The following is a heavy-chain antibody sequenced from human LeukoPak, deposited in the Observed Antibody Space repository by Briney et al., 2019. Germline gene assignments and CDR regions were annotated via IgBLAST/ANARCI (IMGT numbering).Heavy chain of an antibody. J-gene: IGHJ2*01. CDR1: GFTFSSYA. V-gene: IGHV3-30-3*02. D-gene: IGHD4/OR15-4a*01. Sequence: GGSLRLSCAASGFTFSSYAMHWVRQALGKGLEWVAVISYDGSNKYYADSVKGRFTISRDNSKNTLYLQMNSLRAEDTAVYYCAKEVKSSFQLPDYYFGLWGRGTLVSVSS. CDR3: AKEVKSSFQLPDYYFGL. CDR2: ISYDGSNK.